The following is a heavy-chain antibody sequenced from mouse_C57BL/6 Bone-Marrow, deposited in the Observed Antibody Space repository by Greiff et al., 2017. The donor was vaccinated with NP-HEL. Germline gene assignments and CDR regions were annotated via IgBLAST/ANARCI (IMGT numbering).Heavy chain of an antibody. CDR1: GFTFSSYA. CDR2: ISDGGSYT. Sequence: DVMLVESGGGLVKPGGSLKLSCAASGFTFSSYAMSWVRQTPEKRLEWVATISDGGSYTYYPDNVKGRFTISRDNAKNNLYLQMSHLKSEDTAMYYCARVYYDYWFAYWGQGTLVTVSA. V-gene: IGHV5-4*03. J-gene: IGHJ3*01. D-gene: IGHD2-4*01. CDR3: ARVYYDYWFAY.